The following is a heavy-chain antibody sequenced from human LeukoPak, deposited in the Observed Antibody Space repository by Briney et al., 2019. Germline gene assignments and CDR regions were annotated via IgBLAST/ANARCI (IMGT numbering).Heavy chain of an antibody. CDR1: GGSISSYY. CDR3: ARWFGELASWFDP. Sequence: SETLSLTCTVSGGSISSYYWSWIRQPPGKGLEWIGYIYYSGSTNYNPSLKSRVTISVDTSKNQFSLKLSSVTAAGTAVYYCARWFGELASWFDPWGQGTLVTVSS. D-gene: IGHD3-10*01. V-gene: IGHV4-59*01. J-gene: IGHJ5*02. CDR2: IYYSGST.